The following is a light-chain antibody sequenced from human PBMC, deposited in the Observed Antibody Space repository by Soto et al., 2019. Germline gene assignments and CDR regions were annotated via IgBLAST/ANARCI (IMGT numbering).Light chain of an antibody. CDR2: AAS. Sequence: DIQLTQSPSFLSASVGDRVTITCRASQGISSYLAWYQQKPGKAPKLLIYAASTLQSGVPSGFSGSGSGTEFTLTISSLQPEDFATYYCQQLNSYPQITFGQGTRLEIK. CDR1: QGISSY. CDR3: QQLNSYPQIT. V-gene: IGKV1-9*01. J-gene: IGKJ5*01.